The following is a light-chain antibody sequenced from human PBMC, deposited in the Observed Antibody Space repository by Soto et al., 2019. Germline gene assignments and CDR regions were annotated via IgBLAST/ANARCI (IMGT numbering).Light chain of an antibody. CDR2: DVS. CDR1: SSDVGSSNG. Sequence: QSVLTQPPSVSGSPGQSVTISCTGTSSDVGSSNGVSWYQQPPGTAPKLMIYDVSNRPSGVPDRFSGSKSGNTASLTISGLQAEDEADYYCSSYTSITTYVFGTGTKVTV. CDR3: SSYTSITTYV. V-gene: IGLV2-18*02. J-gene: IGLJ1*01.